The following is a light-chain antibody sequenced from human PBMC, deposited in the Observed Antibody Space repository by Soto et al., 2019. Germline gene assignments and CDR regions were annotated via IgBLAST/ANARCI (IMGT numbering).Light chain of an antibody. CDR2: GAT. CDR1: QSVSIL. J-gene: IGKJ5*01. V-gene: IGKV3-15*01. CDR3: QQYNDRPPIT. Sequence: EIVMTQSPATLSVSPGERATLSCRGSQSVSILLAWYQQKPGQAPRLLIHGATTRATGIPARFSGSGSGSEFTLTISGLQSEDFAVYYCQQYNDRPPITFGQGTRLEIK.